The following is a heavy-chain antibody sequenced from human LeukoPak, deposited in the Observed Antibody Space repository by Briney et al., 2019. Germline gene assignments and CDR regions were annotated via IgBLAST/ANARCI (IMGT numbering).Heavy chain of an antibody. CDR1: GFTFSDYT. Sequence: GGSLRLSCAASGFTFSDYTLNWVRQPPGKGLDWLSSITGESSYIYYGDSLKGRFTVSRDNARNSLYLHLNSLRAEDTDVYYCARVQGSTYWGQGTLVTVSS. V-gene: IGHV3-21*03. CDR3: ARVQGSTY. J-gene: IGHJ4*02. CDR2: ITGESSYI.